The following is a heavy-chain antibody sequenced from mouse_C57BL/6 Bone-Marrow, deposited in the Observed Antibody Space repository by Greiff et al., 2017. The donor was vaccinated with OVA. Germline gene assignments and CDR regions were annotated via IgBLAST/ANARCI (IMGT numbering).Heavy chain of an antibody. CDR2: IYPGDGDT. J-gene: IGHJ4*01. V-gene: IGHV1-82*01. CDR1: GYAFSSSW. Sequence: VKLVESGPELVKPGASVKISCKASGYAFSSSWMNWVKQRPGKGLEWIGRIYPGDGDTNYNGKFKGKATLTADKSSSTAYMELRSLTSEDSAVYFCARHFAGAMDYWGQGTSVTVSS. CDR3: ARHFAGAMDY.